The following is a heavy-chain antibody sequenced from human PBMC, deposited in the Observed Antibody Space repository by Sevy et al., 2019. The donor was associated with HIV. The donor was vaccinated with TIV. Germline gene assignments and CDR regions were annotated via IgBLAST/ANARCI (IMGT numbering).Heavy chain of an antibody. CDR2: IIPIFGTA. CDR1: GGTFSSYA. J-gene: IGHJ6*03. CDR3: ALGQDYYYYMDV. V-gene: IGHV1-69*06. Sequence: ASVKVSCEASGGTFSSYAISWVRQAPGQGLEWMGGIIPIFGTANYAQKFQGRVTITADKSTSTAYMELSSLRSEDTAVYYCALGQDYYYYMDVWGKGTTVTVSS.